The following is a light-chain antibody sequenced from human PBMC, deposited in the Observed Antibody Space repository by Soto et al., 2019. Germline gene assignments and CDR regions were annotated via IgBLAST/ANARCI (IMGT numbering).Light chain of an antibody. J-gene: IGKJ2*03. CDR1: QSISTN. V-gene: IGKV1-39*01. CDR2: VAS. CDR3: QQSYITLYS. Sequence: DIQMTQSPSSLSASVGDRVTITCRASQSISTNLSWYQKKPGKAPKLLISVASSLQRGVPSRFSGSGSGTDFSLTISSLQPEDFAIYFCQQSYITLYSFGQGTNLEIK.